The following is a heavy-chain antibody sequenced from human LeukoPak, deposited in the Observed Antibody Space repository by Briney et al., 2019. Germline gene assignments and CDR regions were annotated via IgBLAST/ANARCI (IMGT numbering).Heavy chain of an antibody. D-gene: IGHD1-1*01. CDR2: IYYSGST. CDR3: ARLWRAAIDY. Sequence: SETLSLTCAVSGYSISSGYYWGWIRQPPGKGLEWIGSIYYSGSTYYNPSLKSRVIISSDTSKNQLSLRLRSVTAADTAVYYCARLWRAAIDYGGQGTLVIVSS. V-gene: IGHV4-38-2*01. CDR1: GYSISSGYY. J-gene: IGHJ4*02.